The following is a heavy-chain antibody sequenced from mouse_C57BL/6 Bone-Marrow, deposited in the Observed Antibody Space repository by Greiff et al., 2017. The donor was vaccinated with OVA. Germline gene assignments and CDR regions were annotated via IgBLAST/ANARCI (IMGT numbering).Heavy chain of an antibody. D-gene: IGHD1-1*01. CDR2: ISNLAYSI. CDR1: GFTFSDYG. V-gene: IGHV5-15*01. J-gene: IGHJ1*03. CDR3: ARLYYYGSPFYWYFDV. Sequence: EVQVVESGGGLVQPGGSLKLSCAASGFTFSDYGMAWVRQAPRKGPEWVAFISNLAYSIYYADTVTGRFTISRENAKNTLYLEMSSLRSEDTAMYYCARLYYYGSPFYWYFDVWGTGTTVTVSS.